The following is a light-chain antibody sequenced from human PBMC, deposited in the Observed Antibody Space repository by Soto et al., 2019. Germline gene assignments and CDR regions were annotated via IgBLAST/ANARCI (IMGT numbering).Light chain of an antibody. CDR3: QQNNSFPYT. CDR1: QGITNW. V-gene: IGKV1D-12*01. Sequence: DIQMPQSPSSVSASVGDRVTITCRASQGITNWLAWYQQKPGKAPNLLILAASSLQGAVPSRFSGRGSGTDFTLTISSLQPEDFATYYCQQNNSFPYTVGQGTKLEIK. J-gene: IGKJ2*01. CDR2: AAS.